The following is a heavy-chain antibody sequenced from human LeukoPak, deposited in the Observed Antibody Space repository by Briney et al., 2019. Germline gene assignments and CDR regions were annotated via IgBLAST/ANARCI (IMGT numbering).Heavy chain of an antibody. CDR1: GGTFSSYA. D-gene: IGHD2-2*02. CDR2: IIPIFGTA. J-gene: IGHJ4*02. V-gene: IGHV1-69*13. CDR3: ALSSNRCYNPFCPGIEFDF. Sequence: SVKVSCKASGGTFSSYAISWVRQAPGQGLEWMGGIIPIFGTANYAQKFQGRVTITADESTSTAYMELSSLRSEDTAVYYCALSSNRCYNPFCPGIEFDFWGQGTLVTVSS.